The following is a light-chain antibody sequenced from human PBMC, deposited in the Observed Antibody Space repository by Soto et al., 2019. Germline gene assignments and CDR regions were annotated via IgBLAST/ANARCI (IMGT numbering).Light chain of an antibody. CDR1: QIISSY. Sequence: DVQMTQSPSSPSASVGDRGTIPCPASQIISSYLNRYQQKPGKAPKLLIYAASSLQSGVPSRFSGSGSGTEFTLTTSSLQSEDFAVYYCQQYNDWPWTFGQGSKV. J-gene: IGKJ1*01. CDR3: QQYNDWPWT. CDR2: AAS. V-gene: IGKV1-39*01.